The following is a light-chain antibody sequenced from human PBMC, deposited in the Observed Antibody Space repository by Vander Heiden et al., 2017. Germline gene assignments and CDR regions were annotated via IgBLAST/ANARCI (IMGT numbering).Light chain of an antibody. CDR1: TSNTGSTP. V-gene: IGLV1-44*01. J-gene: IGLJ2*01. Sequence: QSSLTQPPPAPGTPAQRGTISCSGTTSNTGSTPGNCDQLLAGKPPKLLIYSNNQRPSGVPNRFSGSKSGTAASLAISGLQSEDEADYYCAAWDDSLNGVVFGGGTKLTVL. CDR3: AAWDDSLNGVV. CDR2: SNN.